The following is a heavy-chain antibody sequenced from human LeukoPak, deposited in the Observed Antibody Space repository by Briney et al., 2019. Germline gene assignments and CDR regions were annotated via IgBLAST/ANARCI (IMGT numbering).Heavy chain of an antibody. CDR1: GGSISSGGYS. CDR2: IYHSGST. V-gene: IGHV4-30-2*01. J-gene: IGHJ3*02. Sequence: ASQTLSLTCAVSGGSISSGGYSWSWIRQPPGKGLEWIGYIYHSGSTYYNPSLKSRVTISVDRSKNQFSLKLSSVTAADTAVYYCARRDLEAFDIWGQGTMVTVSS. D-gene: IGHD1-1*01. CDR3: ARRDLEAFDI.